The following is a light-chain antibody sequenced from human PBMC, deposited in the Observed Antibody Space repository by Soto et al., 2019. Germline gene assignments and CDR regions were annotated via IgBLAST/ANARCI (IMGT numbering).Light chain of an antibody. CDR2: GAS. CDR1: QSVSSSY. CDR3: HQYGGSPYT. Sequence: ENVLTQSPGTLSLSPGERVTLSCRASQSVSSSYLAWYQQKPGQAPRLLMYGASSRATGIPDRFSGSGSGTDFTLTINRLEPEDFAVYYCHQYGGSPYTFGQGTKLEIK. V-gene: IGKV3-20*01. J-gene: IGKJ2*01.